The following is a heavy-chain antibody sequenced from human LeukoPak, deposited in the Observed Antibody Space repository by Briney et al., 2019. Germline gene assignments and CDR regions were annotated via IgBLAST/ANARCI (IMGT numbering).Heavy chain of an antibody. CDR1: GGSISNYY. D-gene: IGHD2-15*01. J-gene: IGHJ4*02. CDR2: INHSGST. V-gene: IGHV4-34*01. CDR3: ARIPRRYCSGGSCYNLFDY. Sequence: SETLSLTCTVSGGSISNYYWSWISQPPGKGLEWIGEINHSGSTNYNPSLKSRVTISVDTSKNQFSLKLSSVTAADTAVYYCARIPRRYCSGGSCYNLFDYWGQGTLVTVSS.